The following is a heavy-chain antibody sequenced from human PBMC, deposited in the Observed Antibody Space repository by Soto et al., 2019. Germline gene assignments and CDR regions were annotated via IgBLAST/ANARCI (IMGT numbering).Heavy chain of an antibody. CDR1: GLTLSSSA. V-gene: IGHV3-23*01. J-gene: IGHJ3*02. D-gene: IGHD6-19*01. Sequence: GGSLRLSCVASGLTLSSSAMAWFRQAPGKGLEWVSAVSVSPVTTYYADSVKGRFTISRDESKSTLYLQMGSLSADDTAVYSCAKVIGLSAPFDTWGTGTMVTVSS. CDR2: VSVSPVTT. CDR3: AKVIGLSAPFDT.